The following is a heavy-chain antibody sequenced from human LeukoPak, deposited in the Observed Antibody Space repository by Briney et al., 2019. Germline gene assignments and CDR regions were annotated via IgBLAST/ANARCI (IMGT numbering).Heavy chain of an antibody. V-gene: IGHV4-39*07. D-gene: IGHD1-1*01. CDR1: GGSISSSSYY. CDR3: ARGWANWNDEDYFDY. J-gene: IGHJ4*02. Sequence: SETLSLTCTVSGGSISSSSYYWGWIRQPPGKGLEWIGSIYYSGSTYYNPSLKSRVTISVDTSKNQFSLKLSSVTAADTAVYYCARGWANWNDEDYFDYWGQGTLVTVSS. CDR2: IYYSGST.